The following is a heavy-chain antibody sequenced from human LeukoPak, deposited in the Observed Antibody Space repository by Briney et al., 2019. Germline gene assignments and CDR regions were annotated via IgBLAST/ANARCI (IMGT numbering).Heavy chain of an antibody. CDR2: IKQDGSEK. Sequence: PGGSLRLSCAASGFTFSSYWMSWVRQAPGKGLEWVANIKQDGSEKYYVDSVKGRFTISRDNAKNSLYLQMNSLRAEDTAVYYCARGAYCGGDCYFWFDPWGQGTLVTVSS. CDR3: ARGAYCGGDCYFWFDP. CDR1: GFTFSSYW. V-gene: IGHV3-7*03. D-gene: IGHD2-21*02. J-gene: IGHJ5*02.